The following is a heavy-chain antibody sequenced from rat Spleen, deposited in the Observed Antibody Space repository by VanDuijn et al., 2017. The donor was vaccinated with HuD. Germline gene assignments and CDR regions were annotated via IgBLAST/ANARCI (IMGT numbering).Heavy chain of an antibody. V-gene: IGHV5-7*01. CDR3: ATDNVYYGSRDY. Sequence: EVQLVESGGGLVQPGRSLKLSCAASGFTFSDYNMAWVRQAPKKGLEWVATISYDGSSTYYGDSVKGRFTISRDNAKSTLYLQMDSLRSEDTATYYCATDNVYYGSRDYWGQGVMVTVSS. D-gene: IGHD1-6*01. CDR1: GFTFSDYN. J-gene: IGHJ2*01. CDR2: ISYDGSST.